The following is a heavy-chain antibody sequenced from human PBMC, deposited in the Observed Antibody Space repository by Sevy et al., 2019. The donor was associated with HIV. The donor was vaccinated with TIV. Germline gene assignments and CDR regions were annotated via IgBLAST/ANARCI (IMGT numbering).Heavy chain of an antibody. CDR3: ARERGTVEGVYGDYGGAFDI. Sequence: GGSLRLSCAASGFTLSSYAMHWVRQAPGKGLEWVAVISYDGSNKYYADSVKGRFTISRDNSKNTLYLQMNSLRAEDTAVYYCARERGTVEGVYGDYGGAFDIWGQGTMVTVSS. CDR1: GFTLSSYA. J-gene: IGHJ3*02. D-gene: IGHD4-17*01. CDR2: ISYDGSNK. V-gene: IGHV3-30*04.